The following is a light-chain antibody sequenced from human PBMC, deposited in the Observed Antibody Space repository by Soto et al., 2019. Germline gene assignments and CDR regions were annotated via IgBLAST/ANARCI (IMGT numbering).Light chain of an antibody. Sequence: QMTQSPSALSAAVRYRVTITFLSSLPISNYLAWYQQKPGKIPNLLIYAASTLQAGVPSRFSGSGSGTDFTLTISSLQHEDVAAYYCQKYNSSPLTFGGGTKVDIK. CDR2: AAS. J-gene: IGKJ4*01. V-gene: IGKV1-27*01. CDR3: QKYNSSPLT. CDR1: LPISNY.